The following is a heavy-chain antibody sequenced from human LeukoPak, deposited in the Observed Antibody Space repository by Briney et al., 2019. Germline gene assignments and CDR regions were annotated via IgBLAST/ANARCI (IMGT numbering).Heavy chain of an antibody. CDR1: GFTFSSYA. D-gene: IGHD1-7*01. V-gene: IGHV3-23*01. J-gene: IGHJ4*02. Sequence: GGSLRLSCAASGFTFSSYAMSWVRQAPGKGLEWVSAISGSGGSTYYADSVKGRFTISRDNSKNTLYLQMNGLRAEDTAVYYCAKPSGNWNYGGSHYYFDYWGQGTLVTVSS. CDR3: AKPSGNWNYGGSHYYFDY. CDR2: ISGSGGST.